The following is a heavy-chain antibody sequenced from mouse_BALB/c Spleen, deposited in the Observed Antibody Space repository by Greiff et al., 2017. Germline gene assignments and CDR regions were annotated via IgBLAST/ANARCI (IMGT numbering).Heavy chain of an antibody. Sequence: EVQLQQSGPSLVKPSQTLSLTCSVTGDSITSGYWNWIRKFPGNKLEYMGYISYSGSTYYNPSLKSRISITRDTSKNQYYLQLNSVTTEDTATYDCARLGYYGPYYFDYWGQGTTLTVSS. J-gene: IGHJ2*01. CDR3: ARLGYYGPYYFDY. V-gene: IGHV3-8*02. D-gene: IGHD1-1*01. CDR1: GDSITSGY. CDR2: ISYSGST.